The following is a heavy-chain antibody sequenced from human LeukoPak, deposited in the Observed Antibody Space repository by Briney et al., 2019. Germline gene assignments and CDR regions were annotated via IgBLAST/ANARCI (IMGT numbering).Heavy chain of an antibody. CDR3: ASSPNDYSNYARVY. D-gene: IGHD4-11*01. CDR1: GYTLTELS. CDR2: FDPEDGET. J-gene: IGHJ4*02. V-gene: IGHV1-24*01. Sequence: APVKVSCKVSGYTLTELSMHWVRQAPGKGLEWMGGFDPEDGETIYAQKFQGRVTMTEDTSTDTAYMELSSLRSEDTAVYYCASSPNDYSNYARVYWGQGTLVTVSS.